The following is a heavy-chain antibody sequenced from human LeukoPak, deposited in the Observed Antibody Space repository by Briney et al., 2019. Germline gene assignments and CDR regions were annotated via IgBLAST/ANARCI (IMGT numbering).Heavy chain of an antibody. J-gene: IGHJ6*03. D-gene: IGHD3-10*01. CDR2: INHSGST. Sequence: SETLSLTCTVSGGSISSYYWSWIRQPPGKGLEWIGEINHSGSTNYNPSLKSRVTISVDTSKNQFSLKLSSVTAADTAVYYCARHGSTMVRGVITPHYYYYMDVWGKGTTVTISS. V-gene: IGHV4-34*01. CDR3: ARHGSTMVRGVITPHYYYYMDV. CDR1: GGSISSYY.